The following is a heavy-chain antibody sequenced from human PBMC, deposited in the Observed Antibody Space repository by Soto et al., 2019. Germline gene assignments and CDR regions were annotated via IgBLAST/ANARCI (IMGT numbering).Heavy chain of an antibody. CDR3: AREGQGHGDYGASAFDV. CDR1: GFIFNNYA. D-gene: IGHD4-17*01. J-gene: IGHJ3*01. CDR2: VWYDGSNA. V-gene: IGHV3-33*01. Sequence: QVQLVESGGGVVQPGKSLRLSCAASGFIFNNYALSWVRQAPGKGLEWVAVVWYDGSNAFHADSVKGRFTISRDDSKNTLYLQMNSLRVEDTAVYYCAREGQGHGDYGASAFDVWGQGTMVTVSS.